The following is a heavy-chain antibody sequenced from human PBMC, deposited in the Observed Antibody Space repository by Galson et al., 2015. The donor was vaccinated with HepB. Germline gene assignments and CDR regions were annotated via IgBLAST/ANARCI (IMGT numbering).Heavy chain of an antibody. V-gene: IGHV3-64D*06. CDR3: VRRIVDLAAAAGDH. CDR2: ISADGSVT. D-gene: IGHD6-13*01. Sequence: SLRLSCAASGFTFSRYAMYWVRQAPGKGLEYVSAISADGSVTYYADSFKGRFTISRDNSKNSLFIQMNSLTTEDTAVYYCVRRIVDLAAAAGDHWGQGTLVIVSS. J-gene: IGHJ4*02. CDR1: GFTFSRYA.